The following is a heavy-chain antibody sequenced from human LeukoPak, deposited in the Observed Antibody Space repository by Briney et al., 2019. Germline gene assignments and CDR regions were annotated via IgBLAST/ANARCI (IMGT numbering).Heavy chain of an antibody. J-gene: IGHJ4*02. CDR2: ISYDGTNK. Sequence: GGSLRLSCAASGFTFGSYAMHWVRQAPGRGLEWVAGISYDGTNKYYADSVKGRFTISRDNSKNTLYLQMNSLRTDDTAVYYCARESPACGEDCYFDYWGQGALVTVSS. V-gene: IGHV3-30-3*01. CDR3: ARESPACGEDCYFDY. D-gene: IGHD2-21*02. CDR1: GFTFGSYA.